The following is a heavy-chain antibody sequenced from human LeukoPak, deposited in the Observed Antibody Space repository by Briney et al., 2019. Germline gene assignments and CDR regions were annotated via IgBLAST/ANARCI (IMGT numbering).Heavy chain of an antibody. CDR1: GGSISSSSYY. CDR2: IYYSGST. J-gene: IGHJ5*02. Sequence: SETVSLTCIVSGGSISSSSYYWGWIRQPPGKGLEWIGSIYYSGSTYYNPSLKSRVTISVDTSKNQFSLKLSSVTAADTAVYYCAREVVVPAARGWFDPWGQGTLVTVSS. D-gene: IGHD2-2*01. CDR3: AREVVVPAARGWFDP. V-gene: IGHV4-39*07.